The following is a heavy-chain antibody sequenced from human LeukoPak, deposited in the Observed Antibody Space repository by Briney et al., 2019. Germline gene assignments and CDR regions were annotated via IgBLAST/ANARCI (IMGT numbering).Heavy chain of an antibody. CDR1: GYTFTGYY. CDR3: ATPERGYSGYDFGS. V-gene: IGHV1-2*02. D-gene: IGHD5-12*01. Sequence: GASVKVSCKASGYTFTGYYMHWVRQAPGQGLEWMGWINPNCGGTNYAQKFQGRATMTRDTSISTAYMELSRLRSDDTAVYYCATPERGYSGYDFGSWGQGTLVTVSS. CDR2: INPNCGGT. J-gene: IGHJ4*02.